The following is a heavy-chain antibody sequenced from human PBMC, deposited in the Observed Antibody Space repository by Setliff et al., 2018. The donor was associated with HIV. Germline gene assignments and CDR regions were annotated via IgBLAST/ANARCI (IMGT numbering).Heavy chain of an antibody. D-gene: IGHD6-13*01. CDR2: IHHSGST. V-gene: IGHV4-59*01. Sequence: SETLSLTCIVSGGSISNYYWGWIRQSPGKGLEWIGFIHHSGSTNYNPSLESRVTISPDTANNHFSLNLRSVTAADTAVYYCSRQQLDGFRYKYYYMDVWGKGTTVTVSS. CDR1: GGSISNYY. J-gene: IGHJ6*03. CDR3: SRQQLDGFRYKYYYMDV.